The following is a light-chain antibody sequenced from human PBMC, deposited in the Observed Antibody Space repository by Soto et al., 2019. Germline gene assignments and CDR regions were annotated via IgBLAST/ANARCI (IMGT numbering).Light chain of an antibody. Sequence: QSALTQPASLSGSPGQSITISCTGTSSDVGAYNYVSWYRQHPGKAPKLMIYEVRNRPSGVSNRFSGSKSGNTASLTISGLQAEDEADYYCSSFTTISTLVFGIGTKVTVL. CDR3: SSFTTISTLV. CDR2: EVR. CDR1: SSDVGAYNY. J-gene: IGLJ1*01. V-gene: IGLV2-14*01.